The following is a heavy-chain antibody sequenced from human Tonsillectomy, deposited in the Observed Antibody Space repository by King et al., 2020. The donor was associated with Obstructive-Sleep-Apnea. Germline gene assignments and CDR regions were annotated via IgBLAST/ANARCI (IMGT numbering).Heavy chain of an antibody. CDR1: GFTLSDYY. J-gene: IGHJ2*01. D-gene: IGHD5-24*01. V-gene: IGHV3-11*01. CDR3: ARDSAGWLRTYWYFDL. Sequence: EQLVQSGGGMVKPGGSLRLSCAASGFTLSDYYMSWIRQAPGKGLEWVSYISSSGSTIYYADSVKGRFTVSRDKANNSLYLQMNSVRSEDTAVYYCARDSAGWLRTYWYFDLWGRGTLVTVSS. CDR2: ISSSGSTI.